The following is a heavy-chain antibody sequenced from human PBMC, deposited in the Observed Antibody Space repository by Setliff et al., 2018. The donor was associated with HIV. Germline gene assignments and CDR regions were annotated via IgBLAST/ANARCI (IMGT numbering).Heavy chain of an antibody. V-gene: IGHV5-51*01. CDR2: IYPGDSDT. Sequence: GESLKISCKGSGYSFTSYWIGWVRQMPGKGLEWMGIIYPGDSDTRYSPSFQGQVTISADKSISTAYLQWSSLKASDTAIYFCARERVESSYYYYGMDVWGQGTTVTVSS. CDR3: ARERVESSYYYYGMDV. CDR1: GYSFTSYW. J-gene: IGHJ6*02. D-gene: IGHD1-1*01.